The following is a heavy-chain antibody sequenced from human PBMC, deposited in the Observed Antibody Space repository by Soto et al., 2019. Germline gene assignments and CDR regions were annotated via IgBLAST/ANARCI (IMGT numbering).Heavy chain of an antibody. D-gene: IGHD2-2*01. CDR3: ARDHSSTVRGVPFWWFDP. J-gene: IGHJ5*02. V-gene: IGHV1-46*01. CDR2: INPSGDST. Sequence: ASVKISCKASGFTFSRHWMHWVRQAPGQGLEWMGVINPSGDSTRYAQKFQGRVTMTRDTSTTTVYMELSSLRSEDTAVYYCARDHSSTVRGVPFWWFDPWGQGTLVTVSS. CDR1: GFTFSRHW.